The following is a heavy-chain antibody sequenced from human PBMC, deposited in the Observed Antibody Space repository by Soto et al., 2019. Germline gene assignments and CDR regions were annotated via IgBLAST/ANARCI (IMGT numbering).Heavy chain of an antibody. Sequence: QVQLQESGPGLVKPSGTLSLTCAVSGDSISGTNWWSWVRQSPGKGLEWIGEISHSGDNNYNPSLKSRVTISADTSQNHFSLKLTSVTAAETAVYYCARNLLAVRGGYGLDVWGQGTTVTVSS. CDR1: GDSISGTNW. CDR3: ARNLLAVRGGYGLDV. V-gene: IGHV4-4*02. CDR2: ISHSGDN. J-gene: IGHJ6*02. D-gene: IGHD3-10*01.